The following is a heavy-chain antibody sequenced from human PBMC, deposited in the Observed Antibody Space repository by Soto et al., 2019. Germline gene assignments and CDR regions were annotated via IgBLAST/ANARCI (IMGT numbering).Heavy chain of an antibody. Sequence: QVQLQESGPGLVKPSQTLSLTCTVSGGSISSGDYYWSWIRQPPGKGLEWIGYIHDSGSTYYNPSLKSRVTISVATSRTQFSLKLSSVTAADTAVYYCARVAGGSYRFDACDIWVQGTMVTVSS. J-gene: IGHJ3*02. CDR3: ARVAGGSYRFDACDI. CDR2: IHDSGST. V-gene: IGHV4-30-4*01. CDR1: GGSISSGDYY. D-gene: IGHD3-22*01.